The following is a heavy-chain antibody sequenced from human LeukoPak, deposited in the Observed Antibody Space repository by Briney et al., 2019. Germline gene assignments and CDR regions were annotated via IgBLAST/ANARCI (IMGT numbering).Heavy chain of an antibody. CDR1: GGSISSYY. D-gene: IGHD7-27*01. Sequence: SETLSLTCTVSGGSISSYYWSWIRQPPGKGLEWIGYIYYSGGTNYNPSLKSRVTISVDTSKNQFSLKLSSVTAADTAVYYCARDGEGFDYWGQGTLVTVSS. CDR2: IYYSGGT. J-gene: IGHJ4*02. V-gene: IGHV4-59*12. CDR3: ARDGEGFDY.